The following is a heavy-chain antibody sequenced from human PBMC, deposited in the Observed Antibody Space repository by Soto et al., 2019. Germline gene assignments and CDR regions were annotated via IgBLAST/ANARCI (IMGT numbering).Heavy chain of an antibody. CDR1: GFTFSSYA. V-gene: IGHV3-23*01. CDR2: ISGSGGST. D-gene: IGHD2-15*01. J-gene: IGHJ3*02. CDR3: ATWLLREHAFDI. Sequence: GGSLRLSCAASGFTFSSYAMSWVRQASGKGLEWVSAISGSGGSTYYADSVKGRFTISRDNSKNTLYLQMNSLRAEDTAVYYCATWLLREHAFDIWGLGTMVTVSS.